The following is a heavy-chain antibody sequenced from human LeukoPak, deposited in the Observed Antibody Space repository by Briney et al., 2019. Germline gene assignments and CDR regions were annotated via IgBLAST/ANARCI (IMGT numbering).Heavy chain of an antibody. Sequence: SETLSLTCIVSGGSISSSSYYWGWIRQPPGKGLEWIGSIYYSGSTYYNPSLRSRVTISVDTSKNQFSLKLSSVTAADTAVYYCARLSRYSGYEFDYWGQGTLVTVSS. CDR1: GGSISSSSYY. CDR2: IYYSGST. D-gene: IGHD5-12*01. V-gene: IGHV4-39*01. J-gene: IGHJ4*02. CDR3: ARLSRYSGYEFDY.